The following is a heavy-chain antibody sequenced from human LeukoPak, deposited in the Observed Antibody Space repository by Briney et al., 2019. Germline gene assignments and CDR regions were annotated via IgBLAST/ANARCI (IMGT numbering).Heavy chain of an antibody. CDR3: ARDLRRDYVWGSYRSISDY. Sequence: GGSLRLSCAASGLRFGSYWMNWVRQAPGKGLEWVANMNQDGSEKNYVDSVKGRFTISRDNAKNSLYLQMNSLRDEDTAVYYCARDLRRDYVWGSYRSISDYWGQGTLVTVSS. J-gene: IGHJ4*02. CDR1: GLRFGSYW. D-gene: IGHD3-16*02. CDR2: MNQDGSEK. V-gene: IGHV3-7*01.